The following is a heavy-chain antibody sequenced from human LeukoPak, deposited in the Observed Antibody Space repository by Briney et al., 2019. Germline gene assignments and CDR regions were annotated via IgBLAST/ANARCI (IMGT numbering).Heavy chain of an antibody. D-gene: IGHD2-2*01. J-gene: IGHJ3*02. Sequence: PGGSLRLSCAASGFTVSNNFLSWVRQTPGKGLDWVSVIYSGDNTYYADSVKGRFTISRDISKNTVYIQMNSLRVEDTAVYYCARLCSSSSCYAFDIWGQGTKVTVSS. CDR1: GFTVSNNF. CDR3: ARLCSSSSCYAFDI. CDR2: IYSGDNT. V-gene: IGHV3-53*01.